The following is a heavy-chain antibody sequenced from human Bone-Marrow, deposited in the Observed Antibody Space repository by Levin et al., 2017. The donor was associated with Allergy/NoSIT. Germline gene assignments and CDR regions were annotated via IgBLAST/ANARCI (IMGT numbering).Heavy chain of an antibody. D-gene: IGHD6-13*01. J-gene: IGHJ4*02. V-gene: IGHV5-51*01. Sequence: GESLKISCKATGYTFTSHWIAWVRQVPGKGLEWMGIIHPRDSDIRYSPSFQGQVTISADKSTTTAFLQWTSLKASDTAIYYCATSRGITSSWYAILDYWGQGSRVTVSS. CDR1: GYTFTSHW. CDR2: IHPRDSDI. CDR3: ATSRGITSSWYAILDY.